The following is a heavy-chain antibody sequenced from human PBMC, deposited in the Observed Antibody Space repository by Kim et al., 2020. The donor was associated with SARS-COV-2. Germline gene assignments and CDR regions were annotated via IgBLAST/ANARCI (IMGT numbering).Heavy chain of an antibody. CDR1: GYTFTSYA. Sequence: ASVKVSCKASGYTFTSYAMHWVRQAPGQRLEWMGWINAGNGNTKYSQKFQGRVTITRDTSASTAYMELSSLRSEDTAVYYCAGPGKGGPYGDYADWGQGTLVTVSS. CDR3: AGPGKGGPYGDYAD. V-gene: IGHV1-3*01. J-gene: IGHJ4*02. CDR2: INAGNGNT. D-gene: IGHD4-17*01.